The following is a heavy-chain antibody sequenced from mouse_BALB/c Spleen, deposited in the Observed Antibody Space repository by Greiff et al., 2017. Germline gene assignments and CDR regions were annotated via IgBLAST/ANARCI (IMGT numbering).Heavy chain of an antibody. CDR3: TRGPCYGSSPWFAY. D-gene: IGHD1-1*01. J-gene: IGHJ3*01. CDR2: IRLKSNNYAT. V-gene: IGHV6-6*02. Sequence: EVKLVESGGGLVQPGGSMKLSCVASGFTFSNYWMNWVRQSPEKGLEWVAEIRLKSNNYATHYAESVKGRFTISRDDSKSSVYLQMNNLRAEDTGIYYGTRGPCYGSSPWFAYWGQGTLVTVSA. CDR1: GFTFSNYW.